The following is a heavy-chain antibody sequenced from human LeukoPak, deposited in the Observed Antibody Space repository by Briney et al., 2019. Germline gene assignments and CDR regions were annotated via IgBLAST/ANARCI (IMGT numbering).Heavy chain of an antibody. CDR1: GFTFSSYE. V-gene: IGHV3-48*03. J-gene: IGHJ3*02. D-gene: IGHD6-13*01. CDR3: ARLYSSSWGAFDI. CDR2: ISSSGSTI. Sequence: SGGSLRLSCAASGFTFSSYEMNWVRQAPGKGLEWVSYISSSGSTIYYADSVKGRFTISRDNAKNSLYLQMNSLRAEDTAVYYCARLYSSSWGAFDIWGQGTMVTVSS.